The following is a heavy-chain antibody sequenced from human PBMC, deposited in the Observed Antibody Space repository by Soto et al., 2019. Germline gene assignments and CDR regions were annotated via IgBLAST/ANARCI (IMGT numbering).Heavy chain of an antibody. CDR2: INHSGST. Sequence: SETLSLTCAVYGGSFSGYYWSWIRQPPGKGLEWIGEINHSGSTNYNPSLKSRVTISVDTSKNQFSLKLSSVTAADTAVYYCSRGRADLTYYYYGMDVWGQGTTVTVSS. CDR1: GGSFSGYY. V-gene: IGHV4-34*01. J-gene: IGHJ6*02. CDR3: SRGRADLTYYYYGMDV.